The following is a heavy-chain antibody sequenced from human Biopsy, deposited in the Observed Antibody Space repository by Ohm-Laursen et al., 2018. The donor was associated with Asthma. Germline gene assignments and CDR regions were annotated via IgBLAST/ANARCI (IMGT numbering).Heavy chain of an antibody. CDR2: ISFDGSNK. CDR1: GFTFSSYG. V-gene: IGHV3-30*18. D-gene: IGHD1-26*01. Sequence: LSLTCAASGFTFSSYGMHWVRQAPGKGLEWVAVISFDGSNKDYADSVKGRFTISRDNSKNTLHLEMNSLRVEDTAVYYCPKDVFPGWELRRGPDYWGQGTLVTVSS. CDR3: PKDVFPGWELRRGPDY. J-gene: IGHJ4*02.